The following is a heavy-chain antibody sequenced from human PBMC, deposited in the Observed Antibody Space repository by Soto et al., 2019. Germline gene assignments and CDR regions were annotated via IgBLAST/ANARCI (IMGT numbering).Heavy chain of an antibody. D-gene: IGHD1-7*01. J-gene: IGHJ4*02. Sequence: QVQLVQSGAEEKKPGASVKASCKAPGYTFTSYAMHWVRQAPGQRLEWMGWINAGNGNTKYSQKLQGRVTITRDTSASTACMELSSLRSEDTAVYYCARGVGNSAPDYWGQGTLVTVSS. CDR3: ARGVGNSAPDY. CDR2: INAGNGNT. CDR1: GYTFTSYA. V-gene: IGHV1-3*05.